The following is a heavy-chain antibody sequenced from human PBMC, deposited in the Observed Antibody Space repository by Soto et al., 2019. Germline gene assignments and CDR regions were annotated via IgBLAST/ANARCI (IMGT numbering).Heavy chain of an antibody. CDR3: ANDGAPRYCSRSSCHPVGAY. V-gene: IGHV3-30*18. Sequence: QVQLVESGGGVVQPGRSLRLSCAGSGFTFSNNGLHWVRQAPGKGLEWVAVIAYDGSHKYYADSVKGRFTISRDNSNNMLYLQMDSLRAEDTAVYYCANDGAPRYCSRSSCHPVGAYWGQGTLVTVSS. J-gene: IGHJ4*02. D-gene: IGHD2-15*01. CDR1: GFTFSNNG. CDR2: IAYDGSHK.